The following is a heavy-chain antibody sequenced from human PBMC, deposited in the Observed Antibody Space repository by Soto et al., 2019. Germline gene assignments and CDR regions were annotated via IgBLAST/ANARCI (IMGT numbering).Heavy chain of an antibody. Sequence: QVQLQESGPGLVKPSETLSLTCTVSGGSISSYYWSWIRQPPGKGLEWIGYIYYSGSTNYNPSLKSRVTISVDTSKNQFSLKLSSVTAADTAVYYCARRTPAYNAFDIWGQGTMVTVSS. V-gene: IGHV4-59*08. J-gene: IGHJ3*02. D-gene: IGHD2-21*01. CDR2: IYYSGST. CDR1: GGSISSYY. CDR3: ARRTPAYNAFDI.